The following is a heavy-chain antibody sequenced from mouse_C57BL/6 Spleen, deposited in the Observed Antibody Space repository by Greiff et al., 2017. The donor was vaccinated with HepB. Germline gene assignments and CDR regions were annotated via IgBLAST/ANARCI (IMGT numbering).Heavy chain of an antibody. CDR2: INPNNGGT. CDR1: GYTFTDYN. J-gene: IGHJ3*01. Sequence: VQLPQSGPELVKPGASVKIPCKASGYTFTDYNMDWVKQSHGKSLEWIGDINPNNGGTIYNQKFKGKATLTVDKSSSTAYMELRSLTSEATAVYYCAIMGPYGSGGAYWGQGTLVTVSA. V-gene: IGHV1-18*01. CDR3: AIMGPYGSGGAY. D-gene: IGHD1-1*01.